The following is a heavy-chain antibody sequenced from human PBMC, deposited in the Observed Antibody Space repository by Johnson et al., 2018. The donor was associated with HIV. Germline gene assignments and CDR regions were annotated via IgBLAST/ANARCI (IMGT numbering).Heavy chain of an antibody. CDR1: GFTFSSYA. J-gene: IGHJ3*02. CDR3: ARDRCSSTTCLDAFDI. D-gene: IGHD2-2*01. CDR2: ISYDGTNK. V-gene: IGHV3-30-3*01. Sequence: QMQLVESGGGVVQPGRSLRLSCEASGFTFSSYAMHWVRQAPGKGLEWVAVISYDGTNKYYADSVKDRFTISSDNSKNTLYVEMNSLRVEDTALYYCARDRCSSTTCLDAFDIWGQGTMVTVSS.